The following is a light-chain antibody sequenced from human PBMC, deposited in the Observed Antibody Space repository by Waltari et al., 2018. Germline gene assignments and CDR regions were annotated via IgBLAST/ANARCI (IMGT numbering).Light chain of an antibody. J-gene: IGKJ4*01. V-gene: IGKV1-5*03. CDR3: QQYYSYPIT. CDR1: QSISNW. CDR2: KAS. Sequence: DIEMTQSPSTLSASVGDIVTITCRASQSISNWLAWYQQKPGKAPNLLIYKASSLESGVPSRFSGSGSGTEFTLTISSLQPDDFATYYCQQYYSYPITFGGGTKVEIK.